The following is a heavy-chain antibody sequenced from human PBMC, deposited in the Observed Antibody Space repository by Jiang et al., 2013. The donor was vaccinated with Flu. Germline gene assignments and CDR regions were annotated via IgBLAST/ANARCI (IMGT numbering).Heavy chain of an antibody. V-gene: IGHV4-59*01. CDR2: IYYSGST. CDR1: GGSISSYY. Sequence: GLVKPSETLSLTCTVSGGSISSYYWSWIRQPPGKGLEWIGYIYYSGSTNYNPSLKSRVTISVDTSKNQFSLKLSSVTAADTAVYYCARGYCSGGSCYSGLYYYYYGMDVWGQGTTVTVSS. D-gene: IGHD2-15*01. J-gene: IGHJ6*02. CDR3: ARGYCSGGSCYSGLYYYYYGMDV.